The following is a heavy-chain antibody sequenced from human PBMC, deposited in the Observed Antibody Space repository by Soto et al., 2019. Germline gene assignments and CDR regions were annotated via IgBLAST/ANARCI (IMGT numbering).Heavy chain of an antibody. CDR3: ARDAKVGWQQLVSY. D-gene: IGHD6-13*01. Sequence: PSETLSLTCAVYGGSFSGYYWSWIRQPPGKGLEWIGEINHSGSTNYNPSLKSRVTISVDTSKNQFSLKLSSVTAADTAVYYCARDAKVGWQQLVSYWGQGTLVTVSS. CDR2: INHSGST. J-gene: IGHJ4*02. CDR1: GGSFSGYY. V-gene: IGHV4-34*01.